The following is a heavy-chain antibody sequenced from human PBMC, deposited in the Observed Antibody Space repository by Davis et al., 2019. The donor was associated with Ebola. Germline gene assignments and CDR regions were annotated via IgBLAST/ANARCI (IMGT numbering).Heavy chain of an antibody. CDR3: ARSKIFGVVTNYYYYYGMDV. CDR1: GGSISSYY. J-gene: IGHJ6*02. D-gene: IGHD3-3*01. V-gene: IGHV4-59*12. CDR2: IYYSGST. Sequence: GSLRLSCTVSGGSISSYYWSWIRQPPGKGLEWIGYIYYSGSTNYNPSLKSRVTISVDTSKNQFSLKLSSVTAADTAVYYCARSKIFGVVTNYYYYYGMDVWGQGTTVTVSS.